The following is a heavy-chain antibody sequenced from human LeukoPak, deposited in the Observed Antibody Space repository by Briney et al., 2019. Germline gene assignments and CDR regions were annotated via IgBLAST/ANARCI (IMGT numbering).Heavy chain of an antibody. CDR2: FYYSGST. D-gene: IGHD2-15*01. CDR1: GGSISDYY. Sequence: SETLSLTCTVSGGSISDYYWSWIRQPPGKGLEWIGYFYYSGSTNYNPSLKSRVTISVDTSKNQFSLKLSSVTAADTAVYYCARGYCSGGSCYSDANDYWGQGILVTVSS. CDR3: ARGYCSGGSCYSDANDY. J-gene: IGHJ4*02. V-gene: IGHV4-59*01.